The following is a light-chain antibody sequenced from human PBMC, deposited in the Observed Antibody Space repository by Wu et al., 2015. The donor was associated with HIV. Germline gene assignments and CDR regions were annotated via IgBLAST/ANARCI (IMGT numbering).Light chain of an antibody. CDR3: QQGYSTLRT. Sequence: DIQLTQSPSFLSASVGDRVTVTCRTTQNISNSLNWYQQKAFKVPKLLIYAASSLQSGVPSRFSGSGSGTDFTLTINNLQLEDLATYYCQQGYSTLRTFGPGTQGGHQT. CDR1: QNISNS. CDR2: AAS. V-gene: IGKV1-39*01. J-gene: IGKJ1*01.